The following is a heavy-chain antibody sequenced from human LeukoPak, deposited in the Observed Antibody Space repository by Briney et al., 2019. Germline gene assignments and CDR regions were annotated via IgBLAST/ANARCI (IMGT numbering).Heavy chain of an antibody. CDR3: AKSPGKAAAGSVDY. CDR1: LFTPTSYA. J-gene: IGHJ4*02. CDR2: IIGSVGST. Sequence: PRGCLRLSSAASLFTPTSYAMSGGRPTPEKGVEWVSAIIGSVGSTYYTDSVKGRVTISSDNSKNTLYLQINSLRAEDTAVYYCAKSPGKAAAGSVDYWGQGTLVTVSS. D-gene: IGHD6-13*01. V-gene: IGHV3-23*01.